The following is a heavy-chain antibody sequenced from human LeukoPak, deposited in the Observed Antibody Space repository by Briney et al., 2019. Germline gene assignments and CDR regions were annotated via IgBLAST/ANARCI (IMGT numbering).Heavy chain of an antibody. CDR1: GFTFSSYE. Sequence: GGSLRLSCVASGFTFSSYEMNWVRQAPGKGLEWVSYISSSSSTIYYADSVKGRFTISRDNAKNSLYLQMNSLRAEDTAVYYCARVGSSGTRNYWGQGTLVTVSS. J-gene: IGHJ4*02. V-gene: IGHV3-48*01. CDR2: ISSSSSTI. CDR3: ARVGSSGTRNY. D-gene: IGHD6-19*01.